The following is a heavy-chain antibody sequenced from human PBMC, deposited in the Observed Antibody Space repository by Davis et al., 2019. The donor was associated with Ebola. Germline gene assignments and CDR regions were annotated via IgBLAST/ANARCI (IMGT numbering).Heavy chain of an antibody. CDR1: GGSVSRGTY. Sequence: MPSETLSLTCTVSGGSVSRGTYWSWIRQPAGKGLEWIGRIYTSGSTNYNPSLKSRVTMSVDTSKNQFSLKLSPVTAADTAVYYCTRDSVRYDSSGYLPIWGQGTLVTVSS. CDR2: IYTSGST. J-gene: IGHJ4*02. V-gene: IGHV4-4*07. CDR3: TRDSVRYDSSGYLPI. D-gene: IGHD3-22*01.